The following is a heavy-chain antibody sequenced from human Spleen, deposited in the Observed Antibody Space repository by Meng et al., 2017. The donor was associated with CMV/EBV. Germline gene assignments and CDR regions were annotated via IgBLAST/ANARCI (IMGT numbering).Heavy chain of an antibody. D-gene: IGHD6-13*01. CDR1: Y. V-gene: IGHV1-2*02. J-gene: IGHJ4*02. CDR2: INPNGDSV. CDR3: VSGGIVEAEKFDH. Sequence: YVHRVRQEAGQGLEWMGWINPNGDSVSLAEGFKGRDTLTRDQAVSTTYMEVKDVRADDTGKYYWVSGGIVEAEKFDHWGQETLVTVSS.